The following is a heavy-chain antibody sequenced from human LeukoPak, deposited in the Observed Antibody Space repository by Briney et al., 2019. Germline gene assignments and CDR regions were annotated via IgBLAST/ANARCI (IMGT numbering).Heavy chain of an antibody. CDR2: LFSDRRT. J-gene: IGHJ1*01. CDR1: GFIASTNY. CDR3: AKDVVIGASYDYGDYIPLPH. D-gene: IGHD4-17*01. Sequence: PGGPLRLSGAASGFIASTNYMTWVRQAPGKGLQWVAILFSDRRTFYADTVKGRFTVSRDNSKNTLYLQMNSLRPEDTAVYYCAKDVVIGASYDYGDYIPLPHWGQGTLVTVSS. V-gene: IGHV3-66*02.